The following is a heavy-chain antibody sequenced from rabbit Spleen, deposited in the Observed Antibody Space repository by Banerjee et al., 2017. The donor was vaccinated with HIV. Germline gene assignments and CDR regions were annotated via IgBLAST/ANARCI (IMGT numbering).Heavy chain of an antibody. CDR3: ARDAGTYDYIDGYFNL. CDR1: GFSFSTAYW. D-gene: IGHD4-2*01. V-gene: IGHV1S45*01. Sequence: EESGGGLVKPEGSLKLSCTASGFSFSTAYWMCWVRQAPGKGLEWIGCIYTGSGGTYYASWAKGRFTISKTSSTVDLKMTSLTAADTATYFCARDAGTYDYIDGYFNLWGPGTLVTVS. J-gene: IGHJ4*01. CDR2: IYTGSGGT.